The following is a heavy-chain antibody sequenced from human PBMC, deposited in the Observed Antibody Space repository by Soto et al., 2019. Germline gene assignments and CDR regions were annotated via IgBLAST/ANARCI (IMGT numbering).Heavy chain of an antibody. CDR2: VKSKSNGGTT. J-gene: IGHJ5*02. CDR1: GSTFSNAW. V-gene: IGHV3-15*01. Sequence: VGSLRLSCAASGSTFSNAWMSWVREAPGKGLVWVGRVKSKSNGGTTDYAASVKGRFTISRDDSKNTLYLQMNSLKTEDTAVYYCTTLGFAPWCQGTLVTVSS. CDR3: TTLGFAP.